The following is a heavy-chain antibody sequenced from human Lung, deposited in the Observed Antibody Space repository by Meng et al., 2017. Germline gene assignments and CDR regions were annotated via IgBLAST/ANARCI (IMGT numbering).Heavy chain of an antibody. CDR3: ARLEFGGYDRTFDH. J-gene: IGHJ4*02. V-gene: IGHV3-7*01. CDR2: IGKDGSEK. Sequence: GESLKISCAASGFMFSNSWMSWVRQAPGRGLEWVANIGKDGSEKYYVDSVKGRFTVSRDNARNSLYLQLSSLRAEDTAVYYCARLEFGGYDRTFDHWGQGSLVTVSS. D-gene: IGHD5-12*01. CDR1: GFMFSNSW.